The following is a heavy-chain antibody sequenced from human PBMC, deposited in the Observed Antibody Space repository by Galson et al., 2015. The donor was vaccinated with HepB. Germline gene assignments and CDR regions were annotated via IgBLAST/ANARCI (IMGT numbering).Heavy chain of an antibody. D-gene: IGHD4-23*01. CDR1: GFTVSSNY. Sequence: SLRLSCAASGFTVSSNYMSWVRQAPGKGLEWVSVVYSGGSTYYADSVKGRFTISRDNSKNTLYLQMNSLRAEDTAVYYCARAVRGGNSYSLAFDIWGQGTMVTVSS. J-gene: IGHJ3*02. V-gene: IGHV3-53*01. CDR2: VYSGGST. CDR3: ARAVRGGNSYSLAFDI.